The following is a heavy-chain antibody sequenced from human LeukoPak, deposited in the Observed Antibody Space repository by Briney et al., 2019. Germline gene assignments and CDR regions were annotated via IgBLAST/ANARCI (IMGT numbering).Heavy chain of an antibody. J-gene: IGHJ4*02. CDR3: ARARPQYSSGWYFDY. CDR1: GFTVSSNY. V-gene: IGHV3-53*01. CDR2: IYSGGST. Sequence: PRGSLRLSCAASGFTVSSNYMSWVRQAPGKGLEWVSVIYSGGSTYYADSVKGRFTISRDNSKNTLYLQMNSLRAEDTAVYYCARARPQYSSGWYFDYWGQGTLVTVSS. D-gene: IGHD6-19*01.